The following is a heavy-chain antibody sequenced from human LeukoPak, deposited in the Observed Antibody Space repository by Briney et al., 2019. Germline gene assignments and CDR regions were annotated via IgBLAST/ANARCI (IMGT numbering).Heavy chain of an antibody. CDR1: GYTFTSYG. CDR3: ARGLLVQEGFYYYYMDV. J-gene: IGHJ6*03. V-gene: IGHV1-69*13. CDR2: IIPIFGTA. D-gene: IGHD3-10*01. Sequence: ASVKVSCKASGYTFTSYGISWVRQAPGQGLEWMGGIIPIFGTANYAQKFQGRVTITADESTSTAYMELSSLRSEDTAVYYCARGLLVQEGFYYYYMDVWGKGTTVTISS.